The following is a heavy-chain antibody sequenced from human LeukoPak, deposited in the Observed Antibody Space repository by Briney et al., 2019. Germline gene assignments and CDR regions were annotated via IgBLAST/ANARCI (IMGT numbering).Heavy chain of an antibody. CDR2: IWFDGTDK. CDR1: GFTVSSSY. V-gene: IGHV3-30*02. D-gene: IGHD3-10*01. CDR3: TKVTSGG. J-gene: IGHJ4*02. Sequence: PGGSLRLSCAASGFTVSSSYMTWVRQAPGKGLEWVAHIWFDGTDKYYADSVKGRFSISRDNSKNTLYLQMNSLRVEDTAVYYCTKVTSGGWGQGTLVTVSS.